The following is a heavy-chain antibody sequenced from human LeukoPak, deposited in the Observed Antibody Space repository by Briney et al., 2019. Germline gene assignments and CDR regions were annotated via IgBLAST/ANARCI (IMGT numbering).Heavy chain of an antibody. Sequence: GGSLRLSCAASGFTFSSYSMNWVRQAPGKGLEWVSYISTSGSSIYYADSVKGRFTISRDNAKNSVHLQMHSLRAEDTAVYYCARESIACGGDCYDYWGQGTLVTVSS. CDR3: ARESIACGGDCYDY. CDR2: ISTSGSSI. CDR1: GFTFSSYS. J-gene: IGHJ4*02. D-gene: IGHD2-21*02. V-gene: IGHV3-48*04.